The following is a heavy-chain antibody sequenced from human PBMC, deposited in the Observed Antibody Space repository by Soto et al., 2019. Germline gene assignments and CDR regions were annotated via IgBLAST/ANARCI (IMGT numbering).Heavy chain of an antibody. V-gene: IGHV3-21*01. CDR3: TRDASRDSSARGWFDP. Sequence: GGSLRLSCAASGFTFRRFTMNWVRQAPGKGLEWVSTISSNSAYIYYTDALRGRFTISRDNAKNSLHLQMNSLRAEDTAVYYCTRDASRDSSARGWFDPWGPGTLVTVSS. CDR1: GFTFRRFT. D-gene: IGHD6-13*01. J-gene: IGHJ5*02. CDR2: ISSNSAYI.